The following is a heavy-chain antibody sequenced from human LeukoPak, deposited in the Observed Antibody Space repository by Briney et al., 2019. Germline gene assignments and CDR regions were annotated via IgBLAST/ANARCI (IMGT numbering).Heavy chain of an antibody. CDR1: GXPFSNYW. J-gene: IGHJ4*02. V-gene: IGHV3-74*01. Sequence: GGSLRLSCAASGXPFSNYWMHWVRQAPGKGLVWVSRVNSDGSTTNYADSVKGRFTISRGNAENTLYMRMNSLRPEDTAVYYCARGYYSSSRFDSWGQGTLVTVSS. D-gene: IGHD6-13*01. CDR3: ARGYYSSSRFDS. CDR2: VNSDGSTT.